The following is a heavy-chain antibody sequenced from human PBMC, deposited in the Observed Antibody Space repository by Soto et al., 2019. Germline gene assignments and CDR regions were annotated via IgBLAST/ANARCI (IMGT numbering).Heavy chain of an antibody. J-gene: IGHJ6*02. D-gene: IGHD2-21*02. Sequence: SGPTLVNPTQTLTLTCTFSGFSLSTSGVGVGWIRQPPGKALEWLALIYWDDDKRYSPSLKSRLTITKDTSKSQVVLTMINMDPVDTATYYCVHSRCGGDCLQSYSAHYYYGLDVWGQGTTVTVSS. CDR3: VHSRCGGDCLQSYSAHYYYGLDV. V-gene: IGHV2-5*02. CDR2: IYWDDDK. CDR1: GFSLSTSGVG.